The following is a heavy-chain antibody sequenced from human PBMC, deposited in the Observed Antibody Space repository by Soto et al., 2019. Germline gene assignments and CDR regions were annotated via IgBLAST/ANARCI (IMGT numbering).Heavy chain of an antibody. Sequence: QVQLVQSGAEVKNPGASVKLSCKASGYTFTSFYIHWVRQAPGQGLAWMAIINPNGGSTNYAPNHQGRVTLTRDTSTNTVYIDLSSLGSEDTAVYYCARGLTSGDYWGQGTLVTVSS. J-gene: IGHJ4*02. CDR1: GYTFTSFY. CDR2: INPNGGST. V-gene: IGHV1-46*01. D-gene: IGHD7-27*01. CDR3: ARGLTSGDY.